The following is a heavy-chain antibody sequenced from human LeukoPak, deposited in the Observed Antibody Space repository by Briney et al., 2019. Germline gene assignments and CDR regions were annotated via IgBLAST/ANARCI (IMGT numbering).Heavy chain of an antibody. CDR2: ISSSSSTI. CDR3: ARGRSSSWYPPRSFDY. V-gene: IGHV3-48*02. D-gene: IGHD6-13*01. Sequence: PGGSLRLSCAASGFTFSSYSMNWVRQAPGKGLEWASYISSSSSTIYYADSVKGRFTISRDNAKNSLYLQMNSLRDEDTAVYYCARGRSSSWYPPRSFDYWGQGTLVTVSS. J-gene: IGHJ4*02. CDR1: GFTFSSYS.